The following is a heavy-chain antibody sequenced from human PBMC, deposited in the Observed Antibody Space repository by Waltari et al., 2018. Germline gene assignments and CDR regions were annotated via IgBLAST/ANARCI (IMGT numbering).Heavy chain of an antibody. CDR1: GGSISSRTYY. CDR2: IYHSEST. Sequence: QVQLHESGPGLVKPSETLSLTCTVSGGSISSRTYYWGWIRPPPGKGLEWIASIYHSESTYYNPSLNSRVTKSIDPSKNQFSLKLSSVTAADTAVYYCARQESTGWPGGLDAFDIWGQGTMVTVSS. CDR3: ARQESTGWPGGLDAFDI. J-gene: IGHJ3*02. V-gene: IGHV4-39*01. D-gene: IGHD2-8*02.